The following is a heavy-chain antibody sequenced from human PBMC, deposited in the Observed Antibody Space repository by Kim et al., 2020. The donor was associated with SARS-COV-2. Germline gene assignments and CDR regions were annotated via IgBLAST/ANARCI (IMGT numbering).Heavy chain of an antibody. J-gene: IGHJ4*02. CDR2: IKNDGNEK. V-gene: IGHV3-7*01. CDR3: VKALGSRLEGY. CDR1: GFTFSRSW. D-gene: IGHD2-2*01. Sequence: GGSLRLSCAASGFTFSRSWMNWVRQTPGKGLEWVANIKNDGNEKNYVDSVKGRFTISRDNSENSVYLQMNSLRAEETAVYYCVKALGSRLEGYWGQGTLV.